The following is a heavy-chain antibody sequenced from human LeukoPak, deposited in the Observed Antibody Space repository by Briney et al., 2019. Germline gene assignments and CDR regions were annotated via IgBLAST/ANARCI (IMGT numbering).Heavy chain of an antibody. CDR3: ARAYSSSSGVLVDYFDY. CDR1: GFTFSIYA. J-gene: IGHJ4*02. CDR2: ISYDGSNK. D-gene: IGHD6-6*01. Sequence: PGGSLRLSCAASGFTFSIYAMSWVRQAPGKGLEWVAVISYDGSNKYYADSVKGRFTISRDNSKNTLYLQMNSLRAEDTAVYYCARAYSSSSGVLVDYFDYWGQGTLVTVSS. V-gene: IGHV3-30-3*01.